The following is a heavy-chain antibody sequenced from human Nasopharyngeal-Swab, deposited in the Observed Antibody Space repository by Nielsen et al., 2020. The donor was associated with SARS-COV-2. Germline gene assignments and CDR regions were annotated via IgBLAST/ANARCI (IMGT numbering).Heavy chain of an antibody. CDR3: DRVVVVAATRLAFDI. V-gene: IGHV4-38-2*02. D-gene: IGHD2-15*01. CDR2: IYYSGST. J-gene: IGHJ3*02. Sequence: WIRQPPGKGLEWIGSIYYSGSTYYNPSLKSQVTISVDTSKNQFSLKLSSVAAADTAVYYCDRVVVVAATRLAFDIWGQGTMVTVSS.